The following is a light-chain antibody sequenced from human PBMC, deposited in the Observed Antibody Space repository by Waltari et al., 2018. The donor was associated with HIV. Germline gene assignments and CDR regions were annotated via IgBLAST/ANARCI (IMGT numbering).Light chain of an antibody. V-gene: IGKV1-5*03. Sequence: DIQMTQFPSTLSASVGDRVTITCRASQDISTWLAWYRQKAGEAPNLLIYEASSLESGAPLRFSGRGSGTEFTLTNSSVKPGDFATYYCQQYKSSPTFGQGTRL. J-gene: IGKJ5*01. CDR3: QQYKSSPT. CDR2: EAS. CDR1: QDISTW.